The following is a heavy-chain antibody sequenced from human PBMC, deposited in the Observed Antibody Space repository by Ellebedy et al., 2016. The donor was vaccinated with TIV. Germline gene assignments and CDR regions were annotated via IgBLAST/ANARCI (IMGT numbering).Heavy chain of an antibody. D-gene: IGHD1-1*01. Sequence: SETLSLTCTVSGGSISSHYWSWIRQPAGKGLEWNGRMYTSGSTNYNPSLKSRVTMSEDTSKNQFSLKLSSVTAADTAVYYCARHSTWNAPTFDSWGQGTLVSVSS. CDR3: ARHSTWNAPTFDS. V-gene: IGHV4-4*07. CDR1: GGSISSHY. J-gene: IGHJ4*02. CDR2: MYTSGST.